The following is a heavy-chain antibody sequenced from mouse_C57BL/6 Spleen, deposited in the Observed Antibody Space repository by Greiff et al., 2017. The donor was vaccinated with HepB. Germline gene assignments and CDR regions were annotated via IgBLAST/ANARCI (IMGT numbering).Heavy chain of an antibody. J-gene: IGHJ2*01. CDR3: AMAPFDY. CDR1: GFTFSSYA. CDR2: ISDGGSYT. Sequence: EVQVVESGGGLVKPGGSLKLSCAASGFTFSSYAMSWVRQTPEKRLEWVATISDGGSYTYYPDNVKGRFTISRDNAKNNLYLQMSHLKSEDTAMYYCAMAPFDYWGQGTTLTVSS. V-gene: IGHV5-4*01.